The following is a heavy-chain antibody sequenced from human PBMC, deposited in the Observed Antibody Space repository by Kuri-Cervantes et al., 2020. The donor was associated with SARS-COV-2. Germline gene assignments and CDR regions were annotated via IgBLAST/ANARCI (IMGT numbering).Heavy chain of an antibody. CDR1: GFTFSSYA. J-gene: IGHJ3*02. CDR2: IKSKTDGGTT. Sequence: GESLKISCAASGFTFSSYAMNWVRQAPGKGLEWVGRIKSKTDGGTTDYAAPVKGRFTISRDNSKNTLYLQMNSLRAEDTAVYYCAIVVVIAIEEGLGAFDIWGQGTMVTVSS. D-gene: IGHD2-21*01. V-gene: IGHV3-15*01. CDR3: AIVVVIAIEEGLGAFDI.